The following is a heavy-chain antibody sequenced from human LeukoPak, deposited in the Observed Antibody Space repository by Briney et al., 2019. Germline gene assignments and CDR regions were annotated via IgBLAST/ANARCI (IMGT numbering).Heavy chain of an antibody. CDR2: IYTGDSDT. CDR3: ARPTGRYYDSSGYWSFDM. CDR1: GYSFTSYW. D-gene: IGHD3-22*01. V-gene: IGHV5-51*01. Sequence: GESLKISCKGSGYSFTSYWIGWGRQMPGKCVVWMWIIYTGDSDTRYSPSLEGQVTISADTSISTAYLQWSSLKASDTAMYYWARPTGRYYDSSGYWSFDMWGQGTMVTVSS. J-gene: IGHJ3*02.